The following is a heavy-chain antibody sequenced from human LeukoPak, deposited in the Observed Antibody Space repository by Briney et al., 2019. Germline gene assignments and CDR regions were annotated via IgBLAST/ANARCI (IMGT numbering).Heavy chain of an antibody. J-gene: IGHJ6*02. CDR1: GYTFTGYY. CDR2: INPNSGGT. CDR3: ARELPPGRGSNWYIGHYGMDV. V-gene: IGHV1-2*04. Sequence: ASVKVSCKSSGYTFTGYYIHWVRQAPGQGLEWMGWINPNSGGTDYAQKFRGWVTTTRDMSINTAYMELSRLTSDDTAVYYCARELPPGRGSNWYIGHYGMDVWGQGTTVTVSS. D-gene: IGHD6-13*01.